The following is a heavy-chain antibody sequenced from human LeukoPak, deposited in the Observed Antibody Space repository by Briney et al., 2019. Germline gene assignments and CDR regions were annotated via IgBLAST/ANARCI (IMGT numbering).Heavy chain of an antibody. CDR3: ARVHLGTVGATGGVWFDP. CDR2: INPSGGST. D-gene: IGHD1-26*01. Sequence: ASVKVSCKASGYTFTSYYMHWVRQAPGQGLEWMGIINPSGGSTSYAQKFQGRVTMTRDTSTSTVYMELSSLRSEDTAVYYCARVHLGTVGATGGVWFDPWGQGTLVTVSS. CDR1: GYTFTSYY. V-gene: IGHV1-46*03. J-gene: IGHJ5*02.